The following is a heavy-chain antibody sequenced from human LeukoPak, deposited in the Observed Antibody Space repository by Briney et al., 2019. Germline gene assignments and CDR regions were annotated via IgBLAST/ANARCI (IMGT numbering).Heavy chain of an antibody. Sequence: SQTLSLTCTVSGGSISSGGYYWSWIHQHPGKGLEWVGYIYYSGSTYYNPSLKSRVTISVDTSKNQFSLKLSSVTAADTAVYYCAREQKSYGTATTKTHDAFDIWGQGTMVTVSS. CDR1: GGSISSGGYY. J-gene: IGHJ3*02. D-gene: IGHD2-21*02. CDR2: IYYSGST. V-gene: IGHV4-31*03. CDR3: AREQKSYGTATTKTHDAFDI.